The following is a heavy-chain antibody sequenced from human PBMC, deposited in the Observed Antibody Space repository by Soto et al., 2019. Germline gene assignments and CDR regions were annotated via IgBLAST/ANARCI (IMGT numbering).Heavy chain of an antibody. CDR1: GYSFTNYG. CDR3: ARNEHYYYYGMDV. V-gene: IGHV1-18*01. Sequence: QVQLVQSGAEVKKPGASVKVSCKASGYSFTNYGISWVRQAPGQGLEWMAWISVYNGNTHYAQNLQGRVTVTTDTSTSTAYMELRSLSSDDTAMYYCARNEHYYYYGMDVWGQGTTVTVSS. J-gene: IGHJ6*02. CDR2: ISVYNGNT.